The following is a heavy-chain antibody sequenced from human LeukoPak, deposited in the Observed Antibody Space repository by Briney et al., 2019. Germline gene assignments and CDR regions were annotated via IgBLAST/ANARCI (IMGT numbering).Heavy chain of an antibody. CDR3: VSSSYNPDLTSRVTISVDTSNNQFSLRLTPVTAADTAVDYCARHSANSSGPLDPFDY. CDR2: IYFSGST. Sequence: SETLSLTCTVSGGSISSYYWSWIRQPPGKGLEWIGFIYFSGSTKYNPSLKSRVTISVDTSHNQFSLLMCSVSAPGTPVYYSVSSSYNPDLTSRVTISVDTSNNQFSLRLTPVTAADTAVDYCARHSANSSGPLDPFDYWGQGTLVTVSS. CDR1: GGSISSYY. V-gene: IGHV4-59*08. D-gene: IGHD1-1*01. J-gene: IGHJ4*02.